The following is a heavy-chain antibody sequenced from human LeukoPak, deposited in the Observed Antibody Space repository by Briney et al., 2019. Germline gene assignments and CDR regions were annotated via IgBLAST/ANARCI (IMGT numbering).Heavy chain of an antibody. CDR1: GGSLSIYY. J-gene: IGHJ4*02. D-gene: IGHD2-8*02. Sequence: SQSLSPASPVSGGSLSIYYCSWIRPPHGKGMEWNGYVYFSGITYYHPSFKSGVTISVDTSKRQFSLKLASVTAADTAVYFCARARVDKVGYTSHWFLPLDYWGQGTLVTVSS. CDR3: ARARVDKVGYTSHWFLPLDY. V-gene: IGHV4-59*01. CDR2: VYFSGIT.